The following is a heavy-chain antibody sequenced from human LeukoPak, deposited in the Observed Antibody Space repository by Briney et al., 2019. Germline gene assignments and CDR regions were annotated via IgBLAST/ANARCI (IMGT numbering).Heavy chain of an antibody. V-gene: IGHV3-21*01. CDR3: ARDLEDTAIGTGVDP. CDR1: GFTFSSYS. D-gene: IGHD5-18*01. Sequence: GGSLRLSCAASGFTFSSYSMNWVRQAPGKGLEWVSSISSSSSYIYYADSVKGRFTISRDNAKNSLYLQMNSLRAEDTAVYYCARDLEDTAIGTGVDPWGQGTLVTVSS. CDR2: ISSSSSYI. J-gene: IGHJ5*02.